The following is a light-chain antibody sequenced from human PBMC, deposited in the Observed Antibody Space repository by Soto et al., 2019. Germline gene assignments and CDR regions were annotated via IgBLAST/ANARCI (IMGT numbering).Light chain of an antibody. J-gene: IGLJ1*01. Sequence: SALTQPASVSGSPGQSITISCTGTSSDVGGYNYVSWYQQHPGKAPKLLIYWVSNRPSGVSNRFSGSKSGNTDSLTISGLQAEDDADYYCSSYTSSSILYVFGTGTKVTVL. CDR1: SSDVGGYNY. CDR3: SSYTSSSILYV. V-gene: IGLV2-14*01. CDR2: WVS.